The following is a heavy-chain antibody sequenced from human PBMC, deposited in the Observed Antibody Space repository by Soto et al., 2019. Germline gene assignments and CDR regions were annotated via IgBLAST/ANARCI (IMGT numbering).Heavy chain of an antibody. CDR3: ARDRTILAVAGTGANWFDP. CDR2: ISAYNGNT. Sequence: ASVKVSCKASGYTFTSYGISWVRQAPGQGPEWMGWISAYNGNTNYAQKLQGRVTMTTDTSTSTAYMELRSLRSDDTAVYYCARDRTILAVAGTGANWFDPWGQGTLDTVSS. CDR1: GYTFTSYG. V-gene: IGHV1-18*01. J-gene: IGHJ5*02. D-gene: IGHD6-19*01.